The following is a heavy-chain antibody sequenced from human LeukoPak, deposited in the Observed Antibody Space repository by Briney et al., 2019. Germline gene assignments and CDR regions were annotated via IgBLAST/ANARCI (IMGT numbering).Heavy chain of an antibody. D-gene: IGHD1-26*01. CDR3: SRDLGGSYNDY. CDR1: GHTFSTYY. Sequence: ASVKVSCKASGHTFSTYYMHWVRQAPGQGLEWVGVINPSGGTTTYSQKFQGGVTMTRDTSTSTAYMELSSLRIEDTAVYYCSRDLGGSYNDYWGQGTMVTVSS. V-gene: IGHV1-46*01. J-gene: IGHJ4*02. CDR2: INPSGGTT.